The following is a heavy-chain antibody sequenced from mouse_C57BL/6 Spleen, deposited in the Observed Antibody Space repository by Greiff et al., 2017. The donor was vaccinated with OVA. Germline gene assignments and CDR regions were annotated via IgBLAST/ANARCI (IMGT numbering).Heavy chain of an antibody. CDR3: ASPSITTVVAVDY. Sequence: EVQLQQSGPVLVKPGASVKMSCKASGYTFTDYYMNWVKQSHGKSLEWIGVINPYNGGTSYNQKFKGKATLTVDKSSSTAYMELNSLTSEDSAVYYCASPSITTVVAVDYWGQGTTLTVSS. D-gene: IGHD1-1*01. CDR1: GYTFTDYY. J-gene: IGHJ2*01. V-gene: IGHV1-19*01. CDR2: INPYNGGT.